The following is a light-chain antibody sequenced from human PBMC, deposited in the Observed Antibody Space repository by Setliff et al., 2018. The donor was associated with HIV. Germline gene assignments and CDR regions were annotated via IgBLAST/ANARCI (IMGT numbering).Light chain of an antibody. J-gene: IGLJ3*02. CDR2: DVN. Sequence: ALTQPASVSGSPGQSITIPCNGSSSDIGGSKYVSWYRQYPGKAPKLLIFDVNNRPSGVSSRFSGSKSADTASLTVSGLQTDDEADYFCSSYTTSGTYVLFGGGTKVTVL. CDR1: SSDIGGSKY. V-gene: IGLV2-14*03. CDR3: SSYTTSGTYVL.